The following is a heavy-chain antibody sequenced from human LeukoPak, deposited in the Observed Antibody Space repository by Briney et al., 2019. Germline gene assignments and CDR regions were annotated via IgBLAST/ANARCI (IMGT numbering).Heavy chain of an antibody. V-gene: IGHV5-51*01. D-gene: IGHD5-12*01. CDR3: AIYSGYDSYYYYYGMDV. CDR1: GYSFTSYW. Sequence: GESLMISCKGSGYSFTSYWIGWVRQMPGKGLEWMGIIYPGDSDTRYSPSFQGQVTISADKSISTAYLQWSSLKASDTAMYYCAIYSGYDSYYYYYGMDVWGQGTTVTVSS. CDR2: IYPGDSDT. J-gene: IGHJ6*02.